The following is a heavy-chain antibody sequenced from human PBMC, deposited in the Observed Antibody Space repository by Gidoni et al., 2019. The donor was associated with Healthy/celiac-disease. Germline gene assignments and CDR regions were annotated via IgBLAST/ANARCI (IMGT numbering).Heavy chain of an antibody. Sequence: QVQLVESGGGVVQPGTSLRLSCAASGLTFSSSRMHWVRQAPGKGLGWVAVISYDGSNKYYADSVKGRFTISRDNSKNTLYLQMNSLRAEDTAVYYCARSSRKGIAAAGLYFDYWGQGTLVTVSS. D-gene: IGHD6-13*01. CDR3: ARSSRKGIAAAGLYFDY. CDR2: ISYDGSNK. J-gene: IGHJ4*02. V-gene: IGHV3-30-3*01. CDR1: GLTFSSSR.